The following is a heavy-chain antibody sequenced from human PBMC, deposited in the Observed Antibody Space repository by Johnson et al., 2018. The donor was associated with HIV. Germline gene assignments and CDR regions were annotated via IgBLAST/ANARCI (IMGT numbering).Heavy chain of an antibody. CDR1: GFTFSNYA. Sequence: VQLVESGGGLVQPGGSLRLSCAASGFTFSNYAMGWVRQAPRKGLEWVSVISGSGGSTYYADSVKGRFTISRDNSKNTLYLQMNSLRAEDTAVYYCAKPRQPSDAFDIWGQGTMVTVSS. CDR3: AKPRQPSDAFDI. J-gene: IGHJ3*02. CDR2: ISGSGGST. V-gene: IGHV3-23*04. D-gene: IGHD6-13*01.